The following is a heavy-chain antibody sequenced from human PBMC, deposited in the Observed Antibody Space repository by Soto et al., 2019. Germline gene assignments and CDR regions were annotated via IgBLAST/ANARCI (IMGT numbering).Heavy chain of an antibody. Sequence: QVQLQESGPGLVNPSETLSLTCTVSGGSVSSGSYYWSWCRQPPGDGLECIGYIYYSVSTNYNPSLKSLVTRAVDTCKNPVALELSEVTAVDTAVYDCSREGGYDYVWGSYRSDAFDIWGQGTMVTVSS. J-gene: IGHJ3*02. V-gene: IGHV4-61*01. CDR1: GGSVSSGSYY. CDR2: IYYSVST. D-gene: IGHD3-16*02. CDR3: SREGGYDYVWGSYRSDAFDI.